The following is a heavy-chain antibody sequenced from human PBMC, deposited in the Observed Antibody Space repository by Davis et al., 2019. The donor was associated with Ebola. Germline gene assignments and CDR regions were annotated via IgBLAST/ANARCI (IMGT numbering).Heavy chain of an antibody. CDR3: ARMAAADTKLDV. V-gene: IGHV1-18*04. Sequence: AASVKVSCKASGYTFTSYGISWVRQAPRQGLEWMGWISTYNGNTNFAQKLQGRVTMTTDTSTSQAYMELRSLRSHDTAVYYCARMAAADTKLDVWGQGTTVTVSS. D-gene: IGHD6-13*01. CDR1: GYTFTSYG. J-gene: IGHJ6*02. CDR2: ISTYNGNT.